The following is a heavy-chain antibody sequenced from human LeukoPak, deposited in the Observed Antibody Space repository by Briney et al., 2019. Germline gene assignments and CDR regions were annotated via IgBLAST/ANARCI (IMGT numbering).Heavy chain of an antibody. J-gene: IGHJ4*02. CDR2: INPNIGAT. CDR1: ESTFTGNF. Sequence: GASVEVSCKASESTFTGNFIPWLRQAPGKGLRWMGWINPNIGATKYARKFQGRVTMTRDTSISTAYMELSRLRSDDTAVYYCARGQLTDDLDYWGQGTLVTVSS. V-gene: IGHV1-2*02. CDR3: ARGQLTDDLDY. D-gene: IGHD1-14*01.